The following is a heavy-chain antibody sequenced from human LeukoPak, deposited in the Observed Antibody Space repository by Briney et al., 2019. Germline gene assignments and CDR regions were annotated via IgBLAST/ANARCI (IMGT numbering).Heavy chain of an antibody. CDR3: ARDHNYYYDSSGPNWFDP. V-gene: IGHV3-23*01. J-gene: IGHJ5*02. Sequence: GGSLRLSCAASGFTFSSYAMSWIRQAPGKRPEWVSSISGFGGSTYYADSVKGRFTISRDNSKNTLYLQMNSLRAEDTAVYYCARDHNYYYDSSGPNWFDPWGQGTLVTVSS. CDR1: GFTFSSYA. CDR2: ISGFGGST. D-gene: IGHD3-22*01.